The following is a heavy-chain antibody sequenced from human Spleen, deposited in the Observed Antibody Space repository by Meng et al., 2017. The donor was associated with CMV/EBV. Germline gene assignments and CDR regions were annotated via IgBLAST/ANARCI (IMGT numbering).Heavy chain of an antibody. D-gene: IGHD6-6*01. J-gene: IGHJ6*02. CDR1: GFTFSSYA. V-gene: IGHV3-30*04. Sequence: GESLKISCAASGFTFSSYALHWVRQAPGKGLEWVAVISYDGSNKYHADSVKGRFTISRDNAKNSLYLQMGSLRVEDTAVYYCARDATSSSSPYYGMDVWGQGTTVTVSS. CDR2: ISYDGSNK. CDR3: ARDATSSSSPYYGMDV.